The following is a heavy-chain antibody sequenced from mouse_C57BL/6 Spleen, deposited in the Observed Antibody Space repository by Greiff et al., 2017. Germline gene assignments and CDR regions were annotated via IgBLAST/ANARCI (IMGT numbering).Heavy chain of an antibody. CDR2: ISDGGSYT. V-gene: IGHV5-4*01. CDR3: ARDRATGPRPYFDY. J-gene: IGHJ2*01. CDR1: GFTFSSYA. D-gene: IGHD1-1*01. Sequence: EVQLMESGGGLVKPGGSLKLSCAASGFTFSSYAMSWVRQTPDKRLEWVATISDGGSYTYYPDNVKGRFTISIDNAKNNLYLQMSHLKSEDTAMYYCARDRATGPRPYFDYWGQGTTLTVSS.